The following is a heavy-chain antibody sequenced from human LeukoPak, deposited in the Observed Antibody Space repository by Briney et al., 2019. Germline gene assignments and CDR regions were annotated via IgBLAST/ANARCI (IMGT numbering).Heavy chain of an antibody. CDR2: TSSSDPI. V-gene: IGHV3-48*01. J-gene: IGHJ4*02. Sequence: PGGSLRLSCAASGFTFSSYSMNWVRQAPGKGLEWVSYTSSSDPIYYADSVKGRFTISRDSAKNSLYLKMNSLRAEDTAVYYCARAYGGNPFDYWGQGTLVTVSS. CDR1: GFTFSSYS. CDR3: ARAYGGNPFDY. D-gene: IGHD4-23*01.